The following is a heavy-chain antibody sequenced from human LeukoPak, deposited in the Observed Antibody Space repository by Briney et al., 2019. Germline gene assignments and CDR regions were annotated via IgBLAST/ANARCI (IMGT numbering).Heavy chain of an antibody. V-gene: IGHV1-69*02. CDR3: ARAVSYCLFDY. CDR2: IIPILGIA. Sequence: SVKVSCKASGGTFSSYTISWVRQAPGQGLEWMGRIIPILGIANYAQKFQGRVTITADKSTGTAYMELSSLRSEDTAVYYCARAVSYCLFDYWGQGTLVTVSS. J-gene: IGHJ4*02. CDR1: GGTFSSYT. D-gene: IGHD1-26*01.